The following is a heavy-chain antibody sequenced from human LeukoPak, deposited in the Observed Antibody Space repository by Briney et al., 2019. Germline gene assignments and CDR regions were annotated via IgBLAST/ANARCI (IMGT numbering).Heavy chain of an antibody. V-gene: IGHV1-46*01. Sequence: ASVKVSCKASGYTFTNYAMNWVRQAPGRGLEWMGIINPSGGSTSYAQKFQGRVTMTRDTSTSTVYMELSSLRSEDTAVYYCARGQELVDYWGQGTLVTVSS. D-gene: IGHD6-13*01. CDR1: GYTFTNYA. CDR2: INPSGGST. J-gene: IGHJ4*02. CDR3: ARGQELVDY.